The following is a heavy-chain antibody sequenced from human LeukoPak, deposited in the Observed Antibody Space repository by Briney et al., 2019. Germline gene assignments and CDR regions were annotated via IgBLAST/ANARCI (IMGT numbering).Heavy chain of an antibody. V-gene: IGHV3-21*01. Sequence: GGSLRLSCAASGFTFTSHTMNWVRQAPGKGLEWVSSISSSSSYIYYADSVKGRFTISRDNAKNSLYLQMNSLRAEDTAVYYCARDLIEYSSSFCWFDPWGQGTLVTVSS. D-gene: IGHD6-6*01. J-gene: IGHJ5*02. CDR2: ISSSSSYI. CDR3: ARDLIEYSSSFCWFDP. CDR1: GFTFTSHT.